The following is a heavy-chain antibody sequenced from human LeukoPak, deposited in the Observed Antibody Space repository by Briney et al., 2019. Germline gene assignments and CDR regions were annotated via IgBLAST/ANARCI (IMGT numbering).Heavy chain of an antibody. J-gene: IGHJ3*02. V-gene: IGHV1-18*01. D-gene: IGHD3-22*01. CDR1: GYTFTSYG. CDR3: ARDSKGYYDSSGADAFDI. Sequence: ASVKVSCKASGYTFTSYGISWVRQAPGQGLEWMGWISAYNGNTNYAQKLQGRVTITADESTSTAYMELSSLRSEDTAVYYCARDSKGYYDSSGADAFDIWGQGTMVTVSS. CDR2: ISAYNGNT.